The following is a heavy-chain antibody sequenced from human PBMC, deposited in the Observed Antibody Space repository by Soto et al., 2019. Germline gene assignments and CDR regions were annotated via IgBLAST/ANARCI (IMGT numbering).Heavy chain of an antibody. CDR1: GFTFSDYY. J-gene: IGHJ2*01. V-gene: IGHV3-11*01. Sequence: QVQLVESGGGLIKPGGSLRLSCAASGFTFSDYYITWIRQAPGKGLEWVSYISNSGRTIYYADSVKGRFTISRDNAKNSLYLQMNSLRAEDTAVYYFARQYYDFWGGSSKSPHYYFDLWGRGTLVTVSS. D-gene: IGHD3-3*01. CDR3: ARQYYDFWGGSSKSPHYYFDL. CDR2: ISNSGRTI.